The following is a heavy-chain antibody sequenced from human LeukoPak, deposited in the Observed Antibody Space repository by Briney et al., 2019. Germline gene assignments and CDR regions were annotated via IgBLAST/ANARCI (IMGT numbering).Heavy chain of an antibody. J-gene: IGHJ4*02. CDR2: IYYSGST. CDR1: GGSISSYY. Sequence: SETLSLTCTVSGGSISSYYWSWIRQPPGEGLEWIGYIYYSGSTNYNPSLKSRVTISVDTSKNQFSLKLSSVTAADTAVYYCARGRTAMVFDYWGQGTLVTVSS. V-gene: IGHV4-59*01. D-gene: IGHD5-18*01. CDR3: ARGRTAMVFDY.